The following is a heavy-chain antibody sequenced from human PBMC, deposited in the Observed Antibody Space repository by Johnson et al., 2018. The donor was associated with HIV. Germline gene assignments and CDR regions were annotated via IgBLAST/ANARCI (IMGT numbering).Heavy chain of an antibody. CDR1: GFTVSSNY. CDR2: ISSSGSTI. V-gene: IGHV3-11*04. J-gene: IGHJ3*02. CDR3: ARDQDYDSSGYYYARDAFDI. D-gene: IGHD3-22*01. Sequence: QVQLVESGGGLIQPGGSLRLSCAASGFTVSSNYMSWVRQPPGKGLEWVSYISSSGSTIYYADSVKGRFTISRDNAKNSLYLQMNSLRAEDTAVYYCARDQDYDSSGYYYARDAFDIWGQGTMVTVSS.